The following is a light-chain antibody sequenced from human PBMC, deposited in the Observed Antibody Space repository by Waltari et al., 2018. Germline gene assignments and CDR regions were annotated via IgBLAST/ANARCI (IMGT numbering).Light chain of an antibody. CDR3: SSSTSSTTRV. J-gene: IGLJ3*02. Sequence: QSALTQPASVSASPGQSITISCTGPSRDVGSYNSVSWYQHHPGKTPKLIIYDVRIRPSGVSNRFSGSKSGNTASLTISGLQADDEADYYCSSSTSSTTRVFGGGTRLTVL. V-gene: IGLV2-14*03. CDR2: DVR. CDR1: SRDVGSYNS.